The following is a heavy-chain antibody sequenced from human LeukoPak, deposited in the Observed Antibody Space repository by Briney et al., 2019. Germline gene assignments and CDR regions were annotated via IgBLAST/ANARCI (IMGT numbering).Heavy chain of an antibody. D-gene: IGHD2-21*02. CDR2: INPNSGGT. V-gene: IGHV1-2*02. CDR3: WRSQWGGYCYSGY. J-gene: IGHJ4*02. Sequence: ASVKVSCKASGYTFTGCYMHWVRHAPGQGLEWMGWINPNSGGTNYDQTFHDRVTMTRDTSISNASMELSRPRSAATAAYYYWRSQWGGYCYSGYWGQGTLVTVSS. CDR1: GYTFTGCY.